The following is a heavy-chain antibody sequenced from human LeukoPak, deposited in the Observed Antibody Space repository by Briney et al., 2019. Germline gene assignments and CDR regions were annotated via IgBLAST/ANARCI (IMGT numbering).Heavy chain of an antibody. J-gene: IGHJ4*02. CDR2: ISSSSSYI. Sequence: GGSLRLSCAASGFTFSSYSMNWVRQAPGKGLEWVSSISSSSSYIYYADSVKGRFTISRDNAKSSLYLQMNSLRAEDTAVYYCAREKGWIQLWFDYWGQGTLVTVSS. V-gene: IGHV3-21*01. D-gene: IGHD5-18*01. CDR1: GFTFSSYS. CDR3: AREKGWIQLWFDY.